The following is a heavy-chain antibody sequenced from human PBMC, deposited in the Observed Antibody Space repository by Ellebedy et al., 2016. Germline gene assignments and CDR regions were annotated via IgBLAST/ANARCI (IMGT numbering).Heavy chain of an antibody. J-gene: IGHJ3*02. CDR1: GFTFGDYA. V-gene: IGHV3-49*03. CDR3: TRDGLYYDSSGPSNAFDI. CDR2: IRSKAYGGTT. Sequence: GGSLRLSCTASGFTFGDYAMSWFRQAPGKGLEWVGFIRSKAYGGTTEYAASVKGRFTISRDDSKSIAYLQMNSLKTEDTAVYYCTRDGLYYDSSGPSNAFDIWGQGTMVTVSS. D-gene: IGHD3-22*01.